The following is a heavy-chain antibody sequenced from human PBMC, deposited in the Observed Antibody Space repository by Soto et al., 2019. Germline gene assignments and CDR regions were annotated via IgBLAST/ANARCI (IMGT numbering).Heavy chain of an antibody. CDR1: GGTFSSYA. CDR2: IIPIFGTA. D-gene: IGHD2-2*02. Sequence: SVKVSCKASGGTFSSYAISWVRQAPGQGLEWMGGIIPIFGTANYAQKFQGRVTITADESTSTAYMELSSLRSEDTAVYYCARDLNQLYRAFDIWGQGTMVTVS. J-gene: IGHJ3*02. V-gene: IGHV1-69*13. CDR3: ARDLNQLYRAFDI.